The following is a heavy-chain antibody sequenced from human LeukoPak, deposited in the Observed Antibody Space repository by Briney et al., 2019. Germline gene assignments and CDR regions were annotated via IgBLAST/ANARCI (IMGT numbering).Heavy chain of an antibody. V-gene: IGHV3-23*01. J-gene: IGHJ6*03. CDR2: ISGSGGSM. CDR3: AKAATTTYYYYMDV. Sequence: GGSLRLSCAASGFTFSSYEMNWVRQAPGKGLEWVSAISGSGGSMYYADSVKGRFTISRDNSKNTVYLQMNSLRVEDTAVYYCAKAATTTYYYYMDVWGKGTTVTVSS. CDR1: GFTFSSYE. D-gene: IGHD4-11*01.